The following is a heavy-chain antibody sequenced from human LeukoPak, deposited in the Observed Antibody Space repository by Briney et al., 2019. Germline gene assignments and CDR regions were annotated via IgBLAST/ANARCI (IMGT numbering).Heavy chain of an antibody. Sequence: GGSLRLSCVTSGFTFSSYGMHWVRQVPGKGLEWVAVISYDAKSSYHVDSVKGRFTTSRDNSKNTLYLQMNSLRAEDTAVYYCARDSPSVATAFDYWGQGTLVTVSS. J-gene: IGHJ4*02. CDR1: GFTFSSYG. CDR2: ISYDAKSS. D-gene: IGHD5-12*01. CDR3: ARDSPSVATAFDY. V-gene: IGHV3-30*03.